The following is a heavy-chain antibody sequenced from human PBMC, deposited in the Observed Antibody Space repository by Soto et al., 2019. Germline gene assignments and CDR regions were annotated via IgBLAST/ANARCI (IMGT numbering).Heavy chain of an antibody. Sequence: ASVKVPCKASVGTFSSYAISWMRQAPGQGLEWMGGIIPIFGTANYAQKFQGRVTITADESTSTAYMELSSLRSEDTAVYYCARALRGDYYYGMDVWGQGTTVTVSS. V-gene: IGHV1-69*13. J-gene: IGHJ6*02. CDR3: ARALRGDYYYGMDV. CDR2: IIPIFGTA. CDR1: VGTFSSYA.